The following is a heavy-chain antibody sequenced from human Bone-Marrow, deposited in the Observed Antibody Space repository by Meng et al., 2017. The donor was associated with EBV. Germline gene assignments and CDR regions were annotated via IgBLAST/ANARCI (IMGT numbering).Heavy chain of an antibody. CDR2: INHSGST. Sequence: QVQVQQWGEGLLKPSETLSLTCAVYGGSFSGYYWSWIRQPPGKGLEWIGEINHSGSTNYNPSLKSRVTISVDTSKNQFSLKLSSVTAADTAVYYCARRGDYGDTRVSDYWGQGTLVTVSS. J-gene: IGHJ4*02. D-gene: IGHD4-17*01. CDR1: GGSFSGYY. CDR3: ARRGDYGDTRVSDY. V-gene: IGHV4-34*01.